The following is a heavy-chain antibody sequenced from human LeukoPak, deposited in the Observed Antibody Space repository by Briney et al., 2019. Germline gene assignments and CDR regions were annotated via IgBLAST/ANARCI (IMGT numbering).Heavy chain of an antibody. CDR3: ARVQGAVVVIADFDY. V-gene: IGHV3-7*01. Sequence: GGSLRLSCAASGFTFSSYWMSWVRQAPGKGLEWVANIKQDGSEKYYVDSVKGRFTISRDNAKNTLYLQMNSLRAEDTAVYYCARVQGAVVVIADFDYWGQGTLVTVSS. CDR1: GFTFSSYW. D-gene: IGHD2-21*01. CDR2: IKQDGSEK. J-gene: IGHJ4*02.